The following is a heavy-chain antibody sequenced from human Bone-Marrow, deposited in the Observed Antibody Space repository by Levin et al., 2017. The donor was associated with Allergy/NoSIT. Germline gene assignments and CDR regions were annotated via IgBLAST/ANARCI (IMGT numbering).Heavy chain of an antibody. CDR1: GFSFSGYA. CDR2: ISNDGSDE. Sequence: GGSLRLSCAASGFSFSGYAMHWVRQAPGKGLEWVSIISNDGSDEYYADSVKGRFTISRDNSKNTVYLQMKSLRVEDTAVYYCARYIGAGGTPPYLYGMDVWGQGTTVTVSS. J-gene: IGHJ6*02. D-gene: IGHD6-13*01. CDR3: ARYIGAGGTPPYLYGMDV. V-gene: IGHV3-30*04.